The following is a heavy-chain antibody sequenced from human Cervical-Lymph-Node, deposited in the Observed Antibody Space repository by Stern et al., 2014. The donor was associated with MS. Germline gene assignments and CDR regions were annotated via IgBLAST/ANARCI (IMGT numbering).Heavy chain of an antibody. V-gene: IGHV2-5*02. J-gene: IGHJ5*01. CDR2: IYWDADK. CDR1: GFSLSTPGVG. CDR3: AHSRVKYCRGGTCYSSLFDF. Sequence: QVTLKESGPTLVKPTQTLTLTCTVSGFSLSTPGVGVGWIRQPPGKALEWLALIYWDADKLYSPSLKNRLTIIKDTSKNQVILTMTNVDPVDTATYYCAHSRVKYCRGGTCYSSLFDFWGQGTLITVSS. D-gene: IGHD2-15*01.